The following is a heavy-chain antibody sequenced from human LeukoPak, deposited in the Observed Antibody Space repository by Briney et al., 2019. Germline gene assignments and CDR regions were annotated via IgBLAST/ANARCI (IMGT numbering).Heavy chain of an antibody. CDR3: AKGGSYGDYVRVYDASDI. CDR2: ISGSGAST. J-gene: IGHJ3*02. Sequence: GGSLRLSCAASGFTFGSYAMTWVRQGPGKGLEWVSTISGSGASTNYADSVKGRFTISRDNSKNTVYLQMNNLRAEDTAVYYCAKGGSYGDYVRVYDASDIWGQGIMVTVSS. CDR1: GFTFGSYA. V-gene: IGHV3-23*01. D-gene: IGHD4-17*01.